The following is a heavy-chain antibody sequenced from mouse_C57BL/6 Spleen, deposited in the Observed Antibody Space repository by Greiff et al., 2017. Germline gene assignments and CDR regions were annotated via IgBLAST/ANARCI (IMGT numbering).Heavy chain of an antibody. Sequence: QVQLQQSGAELVKPGASVKIPCKASGYAFSSYWMNWVKQRPGKGLEWIGQIYPGDGDTNYNGKFKGKATLTADKSSSTAYLQLSSLTSEDSAVYFWARFEGLRHAMDYWGQGTSVTVSS. J-gene: IGHJ4*01. D-gene: IGHD2-2*01. CDR2: IYPGDGDT. CDR1: GYAFSSYW. CDR3: ARFEGLRHAMDY. V-gene: IGHV1-80*01.